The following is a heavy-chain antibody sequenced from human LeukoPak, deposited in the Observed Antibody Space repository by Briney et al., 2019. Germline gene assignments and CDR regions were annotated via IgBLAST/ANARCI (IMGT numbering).Heavy chain of an antibody. CDR3: ARASTGYSNAGDSSGYYDY. CDR2: IYPGDSDT. Sequence: GESLKISCKGSGYSFTSYWIGWVRQKPGKGLEWMGIIYPGDSDTRYSPSFQGQATISADKSISTAYLQWSSLKASDTAMYYCARASTGYSNAGDSSGYYDYWGQGTLVTVSS. D-gene: IGHD3-22*01. V-gene: IGHV5-51*01. J-gene: IGHJ4*02. CDR1: GYSFTSYW.